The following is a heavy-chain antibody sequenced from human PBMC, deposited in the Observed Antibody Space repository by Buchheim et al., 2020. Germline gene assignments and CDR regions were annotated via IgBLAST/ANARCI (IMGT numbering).Heavy chain of an antibody. J-gene: IGHJ4*02. CDR1: GFTFSSYG. CDR3: AAGPTYYYDSSGYASEY. CDR2: ISYDGSNK. D-gene: IGHD3-22*01. Sequence: QVQLVESGGGVVQPGRSLRLSCAASGFTFSSYGMHWVRQAPGKGLEWVAVISYDGSNKYYADSVKGRFTISRDNSKNTLYLQMNSLRAEDTAVYYCAAGPTYYYDSSGYASEYWGQGTL. V-gene: IGHV3-30*03.